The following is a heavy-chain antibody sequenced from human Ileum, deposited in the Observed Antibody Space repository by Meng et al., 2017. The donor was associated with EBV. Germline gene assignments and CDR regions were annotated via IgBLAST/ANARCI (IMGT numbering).Heavy chain of an antibody. V-gene: IGHV4-4*02. CDR1: GSSLTNHNW. J-gene: IGHJ1*01. D-gene: IGHD3-10*01. CDR2: IPHRGSS. Sequence: HVPSGAAVPARVQASTTLSLTCAVCGSSLTNHNWWAWVRQPPGKGLEWMGEIPHRGSSAYNPSLKSRVSMSIDKSKNQFSLKLTSVTAADTAVYHCLRGSGGSVWGQGTLVTVSS. CDR3: LRGSGGSV.